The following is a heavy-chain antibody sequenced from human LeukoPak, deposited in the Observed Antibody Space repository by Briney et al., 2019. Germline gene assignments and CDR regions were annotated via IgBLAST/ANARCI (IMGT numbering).Heavy chain of an antibody. CDR1: GGSTSSYY. CDR2: IYTSGST. Sequence: PSETLSLTCTVSGGSTSSYYWSWIRQPAGKGLEWIGRIYTSGSTNYNTSLKSRVTMSVDPSKNQFALKLSSVTAAYTAVYYCARLVVWSASSPGDAFDIWGEGTRVSVSS. V-gene: IGHV4-4*07. CDR3: ARLVVWSASSPGDAFDI. D-gene: IGHD3-3*01. J-gene: IGHJ3*02.